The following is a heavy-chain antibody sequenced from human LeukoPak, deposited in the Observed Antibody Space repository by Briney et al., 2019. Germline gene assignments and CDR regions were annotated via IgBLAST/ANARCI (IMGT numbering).Heavy chain of an antibody. V-gene: IGHV3-23*01. CDR3: VKEVTTIGVPVLDY. CDR1: GFTFSNYA. J-gene: IGHJ4*02. CDR2: IPGSGGDT. Sequence: PGGSLRLSCAASGFTFSNYAMSWVRQAPGKGLEWVSGIPGSGGDTYYPDSVRGRFTISRDNSKNMLYLQMDYLRGEDTAVYYCVKEVTTIGVPVLDYWGQGTLVTVSS. D-gene: IGHD1-14*01.